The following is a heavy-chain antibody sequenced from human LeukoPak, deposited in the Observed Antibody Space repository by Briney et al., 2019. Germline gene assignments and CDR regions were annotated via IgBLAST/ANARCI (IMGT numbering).Heavy chain of an antibody. D-gene: IGHD6-6*01. CDR1: GFTFSNYW. CDR3: ARDQAARPLGY. CDR2: IREDGSEK. J-gene: IGHJ4*02. Sequence: GGSLRLSCAASGFTFSNYWMSWVRQAPGKGLEWVANIREDGSEKFYVDSVKGRFTISRDNAKKLLYLQMYSLRAEDTAVYYCARDQAARPLGYWGQGALVTVFS. V-gene: IGHV3-7*01.